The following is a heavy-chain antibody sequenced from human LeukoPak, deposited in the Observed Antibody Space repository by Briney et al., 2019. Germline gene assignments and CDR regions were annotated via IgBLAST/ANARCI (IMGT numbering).Heavy chain of an antibody. J-gene: IGHJ4*02. CDR2: INPSGGST. CDR1: GYSFTNYY. CDR3: ARGPYVDIVATLDY. V-gene: IGHV1-46*01. Sequence: ASVKVSCKASGYSFTNYYIYWVRQAPGQGLEWMGIINPSGGSTSYAQKFQGRVTMTRDTSTSTVYMELSSLRSEDTAAYYCARGPYVDIVATLDYWGQGTLVTVSS. D-gene: IGHD5-12*01.